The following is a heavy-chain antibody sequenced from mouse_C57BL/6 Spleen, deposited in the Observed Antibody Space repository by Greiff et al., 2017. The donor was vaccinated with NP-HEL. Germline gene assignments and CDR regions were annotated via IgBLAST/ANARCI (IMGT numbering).Heavy chain of an antibody. CDR2: ISDGGSYT. J-gene: IGHJ1*03. D-gene: IGHD1-1*01. CDR3: ARWDYGSSYWYFDV. Sequence: EVQLVESGGGLVKPGGSLKLSCAASGFTFSSYAMSWVRQTPEKRLEWVATISDGGSYTYYPDNVKGRFTISRDNAKNNHYLQMSHLKSEDTAMYYCARWDYGSSYWYFDVWGTGTTVTVSS. V-gene: IGHV5-4*01. CDR1: GFTFSSYA.